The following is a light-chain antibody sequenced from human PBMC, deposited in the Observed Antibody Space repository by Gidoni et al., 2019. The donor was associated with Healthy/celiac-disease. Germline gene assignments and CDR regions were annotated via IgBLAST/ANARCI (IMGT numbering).Light chain of an antibody. J-gene: IGKJ5*01. CDR3: EQSYSTLPT. CDR1: QSISSY. Sequence: DIQMTQSPSSLSASVGDRVTITCRASQSISSYLNRYQQKPGKAPKLLIYAASSLQSGVPSRFSGSGSGTDFTLTISSLQPEGIATYYCEQSYSTLPTFGQGTRLEIK. CDR2: AAS. V-gene: IGKV1-39*01.